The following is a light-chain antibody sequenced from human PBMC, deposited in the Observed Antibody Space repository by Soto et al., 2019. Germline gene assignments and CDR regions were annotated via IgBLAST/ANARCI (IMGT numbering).Light chain of an antibody. CDR2: GAS. V-gene: IGKV3-15*01. J-gene: IGKJ5*01. CDR1: QSVSRN. Sequence: EIVMTQSPATLSVSPGERATLSCRASQSVSRNLAWYQQKPGQAPRLLIYGASTRATGIPGRFSGSGSGTEFTLTISSLQSEDFAVYYCQQYNKWPPITFGQGTRLEIK. CDR3: QQYNKWPPIT.